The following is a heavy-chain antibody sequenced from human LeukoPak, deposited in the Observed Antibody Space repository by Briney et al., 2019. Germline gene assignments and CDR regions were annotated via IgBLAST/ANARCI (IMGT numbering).Heavy chain of an antibody. D-gene: IGHD2-21*02. Sequence: GASVKVSCKASGYTFTGYYLHWVRQAPGHGLEWMGWINPNSGGTNYAQKFQGRVTMTRDTSISTAYMELSRLRSDDTAVYYCAREGEGEVTAIDYWGQGTLVTVSS. J-gene: IGHJ4*02. CDR3: AREGEGEVTAIDY. CDR2: INPNSGGT. V-gene: IGHV1-2*02. CDR1: GYTFTGYY.